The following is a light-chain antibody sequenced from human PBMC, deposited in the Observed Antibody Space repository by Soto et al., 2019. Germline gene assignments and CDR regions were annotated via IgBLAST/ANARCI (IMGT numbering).Light chain of an antibody. J-gene: IGLJ2*01. CDR1: SSDVGGYNS. Sequence: QSALTQPASVSGSPGQSITISCTGSSSDVGGYNSVSWYQQHPGKVPKLVIYDVINRPSGISNRFSGSKSGNTASLTISGLQAEDEAHYYCSSYTSISASVIFGGGTNLTVL. CDR2: DVI. V-gene: IGLV2-14*03. CDR3: SSYTSISASVI.